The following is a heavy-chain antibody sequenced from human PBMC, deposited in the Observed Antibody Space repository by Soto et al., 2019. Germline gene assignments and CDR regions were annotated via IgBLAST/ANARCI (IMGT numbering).Heavy chain of an antibody. J-gene: IGHJ6*02. CDR3: ARGLSEIVVVPAALTNYYYGMDV. Sequence: QVQLQESGPGLVKPSQTLSLTCTVSGGSISSGDYYWSWIRQPPGKGLEWIGYSYYSGSTYYNPPLKSRVTISGDTSKLLFSVTLSSVTAADTAVYYCARGLSEIVVVPAALTNYYYGMDVWGQGTTVTVSS. D-gene: IGHD2-2*01. CDR1: GGSISSGDYY. V-gene: IGHV4-30-4*01. CDR2: SYYSGST.